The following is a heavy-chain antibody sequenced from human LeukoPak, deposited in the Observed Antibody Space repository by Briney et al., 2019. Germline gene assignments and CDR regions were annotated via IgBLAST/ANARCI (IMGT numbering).Heavy chain of an antibody. CDR3: AKDAVSRMVGATDFDY. J-gene: IGHJ4*02. Sequence: GRSLRLSCAASGFTFSSYAMSWVRQAPGKGLEWVSAISGSGGSTYYADSVKGRFTISRDNSKNTLYLQMNSLRAEDTAVYYCAKDAVSRMVGATDFDYWGQGTLVTVS. D-gene: IGHD1-26*01. CDR1: GFTFSSYA. V-gene: IGHV3-23*01. CDR2: ISGSGGST.